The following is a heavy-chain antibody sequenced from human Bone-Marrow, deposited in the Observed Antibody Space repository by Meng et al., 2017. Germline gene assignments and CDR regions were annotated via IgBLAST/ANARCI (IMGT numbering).Heavy chain of an antibody. D-gene: IGHD3-10*01. J-gene: IGHJ4*02. Sequence: GGSLRLSCEASGFFSSTYTMNWVRQAPGKGLEWVSSISSSSAYIYYADSVKGRFTISRDNAKNSLYLQMDSLRAEDTALYYCAGDYYYGLLYWGQGTVVTVSS. CDR2: ISSSSAYI. CDR1: GFFSSTYT. CDR3: AGDYYYGLLY. V-gene: IGHV3-21*01.